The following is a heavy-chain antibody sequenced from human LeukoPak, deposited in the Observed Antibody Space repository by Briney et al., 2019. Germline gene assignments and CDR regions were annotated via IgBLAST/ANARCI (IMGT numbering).Heavy chain of an antibody. J-gene: IGHJ4*02. CDR1: GFSFTRYA. D-gene: IGHD6-19*01. Sequence: ASVTVSFKASGFSFTRYAIGWVRRPPGQGLEWMGWISTYNGDTNYAQKFQGGVTMTTDTSTSTAYMEVRSLRSDDTAVYYCARDPSNTSGRYAYFDYWGQGTLVTVSS. V-gene: IGHV1-18*01. CDR2: ISTYNGDT. CDR3: ARDPSNTSGRYAYFDY.